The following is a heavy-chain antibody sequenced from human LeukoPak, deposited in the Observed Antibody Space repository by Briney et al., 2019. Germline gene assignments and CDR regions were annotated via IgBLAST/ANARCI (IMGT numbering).Heavy chain of an antibody. D-gene: IGHD3-22*01. V-gene: IGHV3-21*01. CDR3: ARSPYYYYDSSGYSGYFDY. CDR2: ISSSSSYI. Sequence: GGSLRLSCAASGFTFSSYSMNWVRQAPGKGLEWVSSISSSSSYIYYADSVKGRFTISRDNAKHSRYLQMNSLRAEDTAVYYCARSPYYYYDSSGYSGYFDYWGQGTLVTVSS. CDR1: GFTFSSYS. J-gene: IGHJ4*02.